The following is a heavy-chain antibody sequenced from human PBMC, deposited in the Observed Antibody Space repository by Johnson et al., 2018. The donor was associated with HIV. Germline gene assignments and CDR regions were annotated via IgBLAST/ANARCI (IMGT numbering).Heavy chain of an antibody. CDR1: GFTFSYYS. Sequence: VHLVESGGGVVQPGTSLILSCAASGFTFSYYSMHWVRQAPGKGLEWVALTSYDESDKFYADSVKGRFLISRDNPRNTLYLQMNGLRAEDTAVYYCAKDGEYSSPGAFDFWGRGTMVTVSS. D-gene: IGHD6-6*01. CDR3: AKDGEYSSPGAFDF. V-gene: IGHV3-30*04. CDR2: TSYDESDK. J-gene: IGHJ3*01.